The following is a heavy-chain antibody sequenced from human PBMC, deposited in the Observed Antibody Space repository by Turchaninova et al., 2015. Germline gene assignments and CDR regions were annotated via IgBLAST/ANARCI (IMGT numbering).Heavy chain of an antibody. CDR1: GYSIISDYY. D-gene: IGHD2-2*01. V-gene: IGHV4-38-2*01. J-gene: IGHJ5*02. CDR3: TTSRDLYNLVDP. Sequence: GPGLVKPSETLSLTCAVSGYSIISDYYWGWVRQPPGKGLEWIWSIHHSGSTYYNPSLKSRVTISVDTSKNQFSLKVRFVIAADTAVYYCTTSRDLYNLVDPWGQGTLVTVSS. CDR2: IHHSGST.